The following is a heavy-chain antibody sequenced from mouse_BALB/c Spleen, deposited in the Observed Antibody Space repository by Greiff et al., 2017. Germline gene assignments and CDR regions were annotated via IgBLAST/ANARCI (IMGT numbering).Heavy chain of an antibody. CDR3: TRGITTATWFAY. Sequence: VESGGGLVKPGGSLKLSCAASGFTFSSYTMSWVRQTPEKRLEWVATISSGGSYTYYPDSVKGRFTISRDNAKNTLYLQMSSLKSEDTAMYYCTRGITTATWFAYWGQGTLVTVSA. V-gene: IGHV5-6-4*01. J-gene: IGHJ3*01. CDR2: ISSGGSYT. CDR1: GFTFSSYT. D-gene: IGHD1-2*01.